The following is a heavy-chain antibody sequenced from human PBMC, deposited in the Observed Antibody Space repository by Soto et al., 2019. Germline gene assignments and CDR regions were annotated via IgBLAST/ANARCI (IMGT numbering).Heavy chain of an antibody. J-gene: IGHJ5*02. D-gene: IGHD3-9*01. CDR2: IKSKTDGGTT. CDR3: PQDLHTWSPDWWSHP. V-gene: IGHV3-15*01. CDR1: GFTLSNAW. Sequence: GGSLRLSCAASGFTLSNAWMSWVRQAPGKGLEWVGRIKSKTDGGTTDYAAPVKGRFTISRDDSKNTLYLQMNSLKTEDTAVYHCPQDLHTWSPDWWSHPRDKTILGTVSS.